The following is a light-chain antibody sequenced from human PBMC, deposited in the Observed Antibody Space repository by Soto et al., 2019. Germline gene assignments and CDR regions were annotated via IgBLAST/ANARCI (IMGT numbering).Light chain of an antibody. J-gene: IGKJ1*01. Sequence: DIQRTQSPSTLSASVGDRVTITCRASQSIDTWLAWYQQRPGKAPKLLIYKASNLQSGVSSRFSGSGSGTEFTLTINSLQPDDFATYYCQQYNTWTFGQGTKVDI. V-gene: IGKV1-5*03. CDR2: KAS. CDR3: QQYNTWT. CDR1: QSIDTW.